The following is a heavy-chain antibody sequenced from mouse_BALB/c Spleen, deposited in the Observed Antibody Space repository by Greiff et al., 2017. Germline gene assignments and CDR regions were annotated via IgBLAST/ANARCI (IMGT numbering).Heavy chain of an antibody. CDR1: GFTFSSYA. CDR2: ISSGGST. J-gene: IGHJ1*01. V-gene: IGHV5-6-5*01. Sequence: EVKLVESGGGLVKPGGSLKLSCAASGFTFSSYAMSWVRQTPEKRLEWVASISSGGSTYYPDSVKGRFTISRDNARNILYLQMSSLRSEDTAMYYCARGLSIGYGSSSWYFDVWGAGTTVTVSS. D-gene: IGHD1-1*01. CDR3: ARGLSIGYGSSSWYFDV.